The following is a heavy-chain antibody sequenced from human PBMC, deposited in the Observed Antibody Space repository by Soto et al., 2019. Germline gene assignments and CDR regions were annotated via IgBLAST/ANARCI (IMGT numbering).Heavy chain of an antibody. V-gene: IGHV3-7*05. CDR2: IKQDGSEQ. J-gene: IGHJ6*02. CDR3: AREAV. Sequence: EVQLVASGGGLVQPGGSPRLSCAASGFTFSGYWMSWVRQAPGKGLEWVANIKQDGSEQFYVDSVKGRFTISRDNAKNSLYLQMNSLRAEDTAVYYCAREAVWGQGTTVTVSS. CDR1: GFTFSGYW.